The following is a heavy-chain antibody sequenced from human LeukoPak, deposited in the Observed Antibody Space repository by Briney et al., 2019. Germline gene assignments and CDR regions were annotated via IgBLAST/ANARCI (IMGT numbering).Heavy chain of an antibody. J-gene: IGHJ4*02. CDR1: GYTLTELS. D-gene: IGHD2-15*01. Sequence: GASVKVSCKVSGYTLTELSMHWVRQAPGQGLEWMGWINPNSGGTNYAQKFQGRVTMTRDTSISTAYMELSRLRSDDTAVYYCARVGVVAATPSFDYWGQGTLVTVSS. V-gene: IGHV1-2*02. CDR3: ARVGVVAATPSFDY. CDR2: INPNSGGT.